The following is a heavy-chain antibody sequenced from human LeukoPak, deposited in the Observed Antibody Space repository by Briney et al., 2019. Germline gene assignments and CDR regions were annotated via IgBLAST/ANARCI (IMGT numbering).Heavy chain of an antibody. CDR2: IYYSGST. CDR1: GGSISSSGYY. D-gene: IGHD1-26*01. CDR3: ARHEYSGSYYGLSWFDP. J-gene: IGHJ5*02. V-gene: IGHV4-39*01. Sequence: PSETLSLTCSVSGGSISSSGYYWDWIRQSPGKGLEWIASIYYSGSTYYNPSLKSRVTISVDTSKNQLSLKLSSLTAADTAVYYCARHEYSGSYYGLSWFDPWGQGTLVTVSS.